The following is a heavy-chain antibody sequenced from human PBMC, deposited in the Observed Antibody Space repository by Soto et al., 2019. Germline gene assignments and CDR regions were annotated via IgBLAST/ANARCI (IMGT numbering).Heavy chain of an antibody. CDR2: VFYTGFT. Sequence: SETLSLTCAVSGASISGSYYYWAWLRQSPGKGPEWIGSVFYTGFTSYNPSLESRVSVSVDTSKSQFSLKLSAVTAADTAVYYCATSQKGYNWNYFDHWGQGALVTVPS. CDR3: ATSQKGYNWNYFDH. CDR1: GASISGSYYY. V-gene: IGHV4-39*01. J-gene: IGHJ4*02. D-gene: IGHD1-20*01.